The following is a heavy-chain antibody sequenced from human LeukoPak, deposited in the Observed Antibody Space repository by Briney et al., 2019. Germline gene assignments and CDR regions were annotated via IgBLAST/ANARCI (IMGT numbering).Heavy chain of an antibody. CDR3: ARDRYYYDSSVAFDI. Sequence: GGSLRLSCAASGFTFRDYYMSWIRQAPGKGLEWVSYISSSGSTIYYADSVKGRFTISRDNAKNSLYLQMNSLRAEDTAVYYCARDRYYYDSSVAFDIWGQGTMVTVSS. J-gene: IGHJ3*02. V-gene: IGHV3-11*04. CDR1: GFTFRDYY. D-gene: IGHD3-22*01. CDR2: ISSSGSTI.